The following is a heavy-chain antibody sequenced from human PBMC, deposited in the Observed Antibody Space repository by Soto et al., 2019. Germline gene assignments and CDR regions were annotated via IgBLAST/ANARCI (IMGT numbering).Heavy chain of an antibody. V-gene: IGHV1-69*01. D-gene: IGHD3-10*01. J-gene: IGHJ6*02. CDR2: VSPPFRTS. Sequence: QVQLVQSGAEVKKPGSSVKVSCKTSGVSFNNNGIGWVRQTPGHGLDWMGGVSPPFRTSNYARKFQGRISITADASTGTVNMELSRLTSEDTAQYYCARVLYYGSGSYSPYVMDVWGQGTTVTVSS. CDR1: GVSFNNNG. CDR3: ARVLYYGSGSYSPYVMDV.